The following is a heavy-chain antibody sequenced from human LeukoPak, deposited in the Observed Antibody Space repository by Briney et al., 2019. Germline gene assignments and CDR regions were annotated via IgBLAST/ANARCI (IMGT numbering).Heavy chain of an antibody. D-gene: IGHD6-13*01. V-gene: IGHV4-34*01. CDR2: INHSGST. J-gene: IGHJ1*01. Sequence: PSETLSLTCAVYGGSFSGYYWSWIRQPPGKGLEWIGEINHSGSTNYNPSLKSRVTISVDTSKNQFSLKLSFVTAADTAVYYCARVRAAAGTRFQHWGQGTLVTVSS. CDR3: ARVRAAAGTRFQH. CDR1: GGSFSGYY.